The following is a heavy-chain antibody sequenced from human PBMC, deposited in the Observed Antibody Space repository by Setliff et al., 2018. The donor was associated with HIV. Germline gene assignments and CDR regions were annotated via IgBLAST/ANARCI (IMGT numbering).Heavy chain of an antibody. Sequence: PGGSLRLSCAASGFTFSTYWMHWVRQVPGKGLLWVSRIDNYGSITNYADSVKGRFTISRDNAKNTLYLQMNSLRAEDTAVYYCARDLRLYGSGSYLLLLNDAFDIWGQGTMVTVSS. CDR2: IDNYGSIT. J-gene: IGHJ3*02. D-gene: IGHD3-10*01. CDR1: GFTFSTYW. V-gene: IGHV3-74*01. CDR3: ARDLRLYGSGSYLLLLNDAFDI.